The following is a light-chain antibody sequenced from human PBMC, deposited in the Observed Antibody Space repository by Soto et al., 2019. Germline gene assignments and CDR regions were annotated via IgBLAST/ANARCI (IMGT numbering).Light chain of an antibody. V-gene: IGKV1-5*03. CDR2: KAS. CDR1: QSISSW. Sequence: DIQITQSPSTLSASVGDRVTITCRASQSISSWLAWYQQKPGKAPKLLIYKASSLESGVPSRFSGSGSGTEFTLTISSRQPDDFATYYYQQYNNYPWTFGQGTKVEIK. J-gene: IGKJ1*01. CDR3: QQYNNYPWT.